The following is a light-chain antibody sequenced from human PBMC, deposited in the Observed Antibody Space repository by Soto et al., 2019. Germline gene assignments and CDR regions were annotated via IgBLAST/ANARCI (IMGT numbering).Light chain of an antibody. J-gene: IGKJ1*01. Sequence: EIVLTHSPGTLSLSPGERATLSCRASQSVSSSYLAWYQQKPGQAPRLLIYGAFSRATGIPDRFSGSGSGTDFTLTINRLEPEAFAVYYCQQYGSSPPWTFGQGTKVEIK. CDR1: QSVSSSY. CDR2: GAF. CDR3: QQYGSSPPWT. V-gene: IGKV3-20*01.